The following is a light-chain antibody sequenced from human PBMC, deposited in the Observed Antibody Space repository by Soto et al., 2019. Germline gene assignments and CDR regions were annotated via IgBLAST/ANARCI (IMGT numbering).Light chain of an antibody. CDR1: QHISTW. Sequence: DIQMTQSPSSVSASLGDRVTITCRAGQHISTWLVWYQQKPGKAPQLLIYAASSLQTGVPSRFSGSGSGTDFSLTISSLQPEDSATYYCQQANSFPFTFGQGTRLEI. CDR2: AAS. J-gene: IGKJ2*01. CDR3: QQANSFPFT. V-gene: IGKV1-12*01.